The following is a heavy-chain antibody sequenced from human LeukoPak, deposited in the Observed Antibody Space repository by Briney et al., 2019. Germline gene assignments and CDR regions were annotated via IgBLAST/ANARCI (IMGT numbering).Heavy chain of an antibody. V-gene: IGHV3-7*02. CDR3: ARIRGGYYFDN. Sequence: PGGSLSPSCAVSGFTFCSYWNSCVRQAPGKGLEWVANINQAGTEKYYVDSVKGRFTISRDNAKNSLFLQMNSLRAEDTAVYFCARIRGGYYFDNWGEGNLVTVSS. J-gene: IGHJ4*02. D-gene: IGHD3-16*01. CDR2: INQAGTEK. CDR1: GFTFCSYW.